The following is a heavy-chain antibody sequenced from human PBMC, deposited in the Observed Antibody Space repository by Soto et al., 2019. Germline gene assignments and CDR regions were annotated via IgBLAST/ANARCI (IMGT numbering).Heavy chain of an antibody. CDR1: GFTFSSYW. CDR2: IKQDGSEK. D-gene: IGHD5-12*01. V-gene: IGHV3-7*01. Sequence: GGSLRLSCAASGFTFSSYWMSWVRQAPGKGLEWVANIKQDGSEKYYVDSVKGRFTISRDNAKNSLYLQMNSLRAEDTAVYYCARDSGYDGAYYYYYGMDVWGQGTTVTVSS. CDR3: ARDSGYDGAYYYYYGMDV. J-gene: IGHJ6*02.